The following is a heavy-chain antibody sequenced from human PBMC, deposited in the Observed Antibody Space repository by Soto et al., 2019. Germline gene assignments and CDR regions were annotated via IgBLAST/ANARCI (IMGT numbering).Heavy chain of an antibody. CDR1: GFTVITNY. D-gene: IGHD6-13*01. CDR3: ASGQQVILRYYYGLDV. CDR2: IYYDDGST. Sequence: GGSLRLSCAVSGFTVITNYMSWVRQAPGKGLEWVSVIYYDDGSTYYADSVKGRFSISRDSSRNTLYLQMNSLRAEDTAVYYCASGQQVILRYYYGLDVWGQGTTVTVSS. V-gene: IGHV3-53*01. J-gene: IGHJ6*02.